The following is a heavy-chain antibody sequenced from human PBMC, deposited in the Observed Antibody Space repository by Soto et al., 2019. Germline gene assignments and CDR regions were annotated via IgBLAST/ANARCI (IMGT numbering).Heavy chain of an antibody. CDR1: GYTFTSYG. J-gene: IGHJ5*02. CDR2: ISAYNGNT. D-gene: IGHD3-3*01. CDR3: ARDGTTTIFGVVSYWFDP. Sequence: ASVKVSCKASGYTFTSYGISWVRQAPGQGLEWMGWISAYNGNTNYAQKLQGRVTMTTDTSTSTAYMELRSLRSDDTAVYYCARDGTTTIFGVVSYWFDPWGQGTLVTVSS. V-gene: IGHV1-18*01.